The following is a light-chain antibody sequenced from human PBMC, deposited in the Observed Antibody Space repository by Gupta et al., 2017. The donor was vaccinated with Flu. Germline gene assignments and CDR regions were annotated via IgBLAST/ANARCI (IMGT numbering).Light chain of an antibody. CDR1: QSVSSN. CDR2: GAS. Sequence: ATLSVSPGERATLSCRASQSVSSNLAWYQQKPGQAPRLLIYGASTRATGIPARFSGSGSGTEVTLTISSRQSEDFAVYYCQQYNNWPPNTFGQGTKLEIK. V-gene: IGKV3-15*01. J-gene: IGKJ2*01. CDR3: QQYNNWPPNT.